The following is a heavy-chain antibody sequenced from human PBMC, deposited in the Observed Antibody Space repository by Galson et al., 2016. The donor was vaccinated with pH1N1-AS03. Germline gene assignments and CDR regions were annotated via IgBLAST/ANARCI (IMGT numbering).Heavy chain of an antibody. CDR3: ARGYSGFGFVY. J-gene: IGHJ4*02. Sequence: QSGAEVKKPGESLRISCKGSGSSFTNYWINWVRQMPGKGLEWMGRFDPSDSHTSYSPSFQGHVTFSAEKSINTAYLQWSSLTSSDTAIYYCARGYSGFGFVYWGQGTLVTVSS. CDR2: FDPSDSHT. V-gene: IGHV5-10-1*01. CDR1: GSSFTNYW. D-gene: IGHD5-12*01.